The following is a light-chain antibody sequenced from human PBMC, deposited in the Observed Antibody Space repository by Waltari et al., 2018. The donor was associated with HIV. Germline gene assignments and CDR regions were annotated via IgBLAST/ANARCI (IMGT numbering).Light chain of an antibody. J-gene: IGLJ2*01. CDR3: QSAATSGTSVV. CDR2: RDS. CDR1: ELANQY. V-gene: IGLV3-25*03. Sequence: SSDLTQAPSVSVSPGQTASISCSGHELANQYVHWYQAKAGQAPVLVIFRDSERPLGIPERISGSRSGILATLTISGVLAEDEADYYCQSAATSGTSVVFGGGTKLTVL.